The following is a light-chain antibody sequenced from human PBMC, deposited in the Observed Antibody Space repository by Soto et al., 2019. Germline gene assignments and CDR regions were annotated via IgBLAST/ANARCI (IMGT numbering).Light chain of an antibody. CDR3: QQYGSSPWT. V-gene: IGKV3-20*01. CDR1: QTIRSNY. J-gene: IGKJ1*01. CDR2: GAS. Sequence: ETVLTQSPATLSLSPGERATLSCRASQTIRSNYLAWYRQTPRQAPRLLIYGASNRATGIADTFSGSGSGTDFTLIISRLEPEDFALYYCQQYGSSPWTFGQATKLEIK.